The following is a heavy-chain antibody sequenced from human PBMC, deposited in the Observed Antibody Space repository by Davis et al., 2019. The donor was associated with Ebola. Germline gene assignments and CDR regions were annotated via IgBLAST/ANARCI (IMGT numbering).Heavy chain of an antibody. J-gene: IGHJ4*02. CDR3: ARALHDEVLDY. CDR2: TSHNERER. V-gene: IGHV3-30*04. CDR1: GFTFSNHA. Sequence: GEFLKISCVASGFTFSNHAMHWVRQAPGKGLEWVAVTSHNERERFYGESVQGRFTISRDNSENVLYLQMDSLRPDDTAIYFCARALHDEVLDYWGQGTPVTVSS. D-gene: IGHD1-1*01.